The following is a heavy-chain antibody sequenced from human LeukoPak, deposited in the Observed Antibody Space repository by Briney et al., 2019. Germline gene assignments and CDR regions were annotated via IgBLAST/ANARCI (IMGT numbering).Heavy chain of an antibody. CDR1: GFTFSSYS. CDR2: ISSSSSYI. V-gene: IGHV3-21*01. J-gene: IGHJ6*03. CDR3: AKHRTGYEMEEGYYMDV. Sequence: GGSLRLSCAASGFTFSSYSMNWVRQAPGKGLEWVSSISSSSSYIYYADSVKGRFTISRDNAKNSLYLQMNSLRAEDTAVYYFAKHRTGYEMEEGYYMDVWGKGTTVTVSS. D-gene: IGHD5-24*01.